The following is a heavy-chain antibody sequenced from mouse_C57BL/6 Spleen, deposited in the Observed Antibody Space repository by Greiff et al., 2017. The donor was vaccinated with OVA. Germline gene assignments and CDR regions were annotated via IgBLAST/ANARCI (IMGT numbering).Heavy chain of an antibody. V-gene: IGHV1-80*01. Sequence: VQLQQSGAELVKPGASVKISCKASGYAFSSYWMNWVKQRPGKGLEWIGQIYPGDGDTNYNGKFKGKATLTADKSSSTAYMQLSSLTSEDSAVSFYARWDDCDKEGYFDYWGQGTTLTVSS. CDR1: GYAFSSYW. CDR2: IYPGDGDT. D-gene: IGHD2-4*01. CDR3: ARWDDCDKEGYFDY. J-gene: IGHJ2*01.